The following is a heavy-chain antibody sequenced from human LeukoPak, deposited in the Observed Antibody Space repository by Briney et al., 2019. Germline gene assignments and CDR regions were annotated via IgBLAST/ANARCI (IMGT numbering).Heavy chain of an antibody. CDR2: IIPIFGTA. Sequence: SVKVSCKASGGTFSSYAISWVRQAPGQGLEWMGGIIPIFGTANYAQKFQGRVTITADKSTSTAYMELSSLRSEDTAVYYCARGQPCSSTSCAMREFDYWGQGTLVTVSS. CDR3: ARGQPCSSTSCAMREFDY. J-gene: IGHJ4*02. V-gene: IGHV1-69*06. CDR1: GGTFSSYA. D-gene: IGHD2-2*01.